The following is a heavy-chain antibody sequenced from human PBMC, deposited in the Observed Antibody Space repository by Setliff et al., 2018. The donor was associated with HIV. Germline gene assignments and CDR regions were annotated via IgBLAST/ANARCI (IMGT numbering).Heavy chain of an antibody. J-gene: IGHJ3*02. V-gene: IGHV4-59*08. D-gene: IGHD1-26*01. CDR3: ARHRPWEVDVFDI. CDR2: ISYNGIT. CDR1: GGSISSSY. Sequence: SETLSLTCTVSGGSISSSYWSWTRQPPRKGLEWVGYISYNGITTYNPSLKSRVTISVDTSKNQFSLKLTSVTAADPAVYYCARHRPWEVDVFDIWGQGTMVTVSS.